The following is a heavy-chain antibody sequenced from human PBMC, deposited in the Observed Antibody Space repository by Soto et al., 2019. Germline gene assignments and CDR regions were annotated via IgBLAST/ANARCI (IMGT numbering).Heavy chain of an antibody. CDR1: GGSITSGGYF. V-gene: IGHV4-31*03. Sequence: SETLSLTCTVSGGSITSGGYFWSWIRHYPGKGLEWIGYMYNSGNTDYTPSLKSRVTISLDTSKNRFSLRLSSVTAADTAVYYCARGAGTAYYYGMDVWGPGTTVTVSS. CDR2: MYNSGNT. CDR3: ARGAGTAYYYGMDV. D-gene: IGHD1-1*01. J-gene: IGHJ6*02.